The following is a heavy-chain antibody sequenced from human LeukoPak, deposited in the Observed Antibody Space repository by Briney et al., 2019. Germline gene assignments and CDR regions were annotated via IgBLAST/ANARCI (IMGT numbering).Heavy chain of an antibody. CDR1: GFTFSSYG. V-gene: IGHV3-33*01. CDR3: ARAPLSYCSSTSCRTGYYYYYMDV. J-gene: IGHJ6*03. CDR2: IWYDGSNK. Sequence: GRSLRLSCAASGFTFSSYGMHWVRQAPGKGLEGVAVIWYDGSNKYYADSVKDRFTISRDNSKNTLYLQMNSLRAEDTAVYYCARAPLSYCSSTSCRTGYYYYYMDVWGKGTTVTVSS. D-gene: IGHD2-2*01.